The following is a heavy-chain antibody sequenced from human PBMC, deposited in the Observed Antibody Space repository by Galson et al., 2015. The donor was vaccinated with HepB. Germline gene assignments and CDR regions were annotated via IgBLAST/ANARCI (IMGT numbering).Heavy chain of an antibody. CDR3: ARATVVTRGLDY. CDR1: GFTFSSYA. Sequence: SLRLSCAASGFTFSSYAMHWVRQAPGKGLEWVAVISYDGSNKYYADSVKGRFTISRDNSKNTLYLQMNSLRAEDTAVYYCARATVVTRGLDYWGQGTLVTVSS. D-gene: IGHD4-23*01. J-gene: IGHJ4*02. V-gene: IGHV3-30-3*01. CDR2: ISYDGSNK.